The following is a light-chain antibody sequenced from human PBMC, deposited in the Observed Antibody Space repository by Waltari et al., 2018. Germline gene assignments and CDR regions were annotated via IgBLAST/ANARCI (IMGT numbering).Light chain of an antibody. V-gene: IGLV3-25*03. J-gene: IGLJ1*01. CDR3: QLADKTVTYV. CDR2: KDT. CDR1: TLSKQY. Sequence: SHELTQPPSVSVSPGQTASITCSGNTLSKQYVYWYQQKPGQAPVLLIYKDTERPSGIPDRFSGSRSGATVTLTISAVQAEDEADYYCQLADKTVTYVFGPGTKLIVL.